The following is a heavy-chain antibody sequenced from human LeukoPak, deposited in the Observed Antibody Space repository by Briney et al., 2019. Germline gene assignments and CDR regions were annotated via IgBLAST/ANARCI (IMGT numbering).Heavy chain of an antibody. D-gene: IGHD6-19*01. CDR3: ARDSSGWYYTLDY. CDR2: ISWNSGSI. V-gene: IGHV3-9*01. Sequence: GGSLRLSCAASGFTFDDYAMHWVRQAPGKGLEWVSGISWNSGSIGYADSVKGRFTISRDNSKNTLYLQMNSLRAEDTAVYYCARDSSGWYYTLDYWGQGTLVTVSS. J-gene: IGHJ4*02. CDR1: GFTFDDYA.